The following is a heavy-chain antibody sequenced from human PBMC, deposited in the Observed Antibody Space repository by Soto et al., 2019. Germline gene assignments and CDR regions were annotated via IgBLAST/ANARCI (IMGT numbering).Heavy chain of an antibody. J-gene: IGHJ4*02. Sequence: ASVKVSCKDSGYTFTSYAMHWVRQAPGQRLEWMGWINAGNGNTKYSQKFQGRVTITRDTSASTAYMELSSLRSEDTAVYYCASAGQGSTSDFDYWGQGTQVTVSS. CDR1: GYTFTSYA. V-gene: IGHV1-3*01. D-gene: IGHD2-2*01. CDR2: INAGNGNT. CDR3: ASAGQGSTSDFDY.